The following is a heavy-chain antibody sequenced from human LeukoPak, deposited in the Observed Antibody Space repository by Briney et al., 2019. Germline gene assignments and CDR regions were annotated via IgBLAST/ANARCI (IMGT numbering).Heavy chain of an antibody. D-gene: IGHD5-12*01. CDR2: ISGGGTST. V-gene: IGHV3-23*01. Sequence: PGGSLRLSCAASGFTFSSYAMSWVRQAPGKGLEWVSAISGGGTSTYYADSVKGRFTISRDNSKNMLYLQMNSLRAEDTAVYYCAKGLRPTSSYYYYCLDVWGQGTTVTVSS. CDR3: AKGLRPTSSYYYYCLDV. J-gene: IGHJ6*02. CDR1: GFTFSSYA.